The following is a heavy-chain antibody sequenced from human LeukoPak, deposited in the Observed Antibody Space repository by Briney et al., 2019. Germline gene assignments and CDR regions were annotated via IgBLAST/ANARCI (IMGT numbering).Heavy chain of an antibody. Sequence: PSETLSLTCTVSGGSITGTNYYWGWIRQPPGRGLGWIGTIYYSGSTYYNPSLESRVSISVDTSKNQFSLKVPSVTAADAAVYYCARETVAEHAFDVWGQGTMVTVSS. CDR1: GGSITGTNYY. V-gene: IGHV4-39*07. J-gene: IGHJ3*01. CDR3: ARETVAEHAFDV. CDR2: IYYSGST. D-gene: IGHD4-23*01.